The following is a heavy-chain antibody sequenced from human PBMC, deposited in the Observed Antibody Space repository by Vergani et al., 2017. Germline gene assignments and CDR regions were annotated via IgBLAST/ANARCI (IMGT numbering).Heavy chain of an antibody. CDR1: GFTFSSYG. CDR2: ISGSGSST. D-gene: IGHD3-10*01. V-gene: IGHV3-NL1*01. J-gene: IGHJ3*02. CDR3: ARVDYYGSGSYDAFDI. Sequence: QVQLVESGGGVVQPGRSLRLSCAASGFTFSSYGMHWVRQAPGKGLEWVSAISGSGSSTYYADSVKGRFTISRDSSKNTLYLQMNSLRAEDTAVYYCARVDYYGSGSYDAFDIWGQGTMVTVSS.